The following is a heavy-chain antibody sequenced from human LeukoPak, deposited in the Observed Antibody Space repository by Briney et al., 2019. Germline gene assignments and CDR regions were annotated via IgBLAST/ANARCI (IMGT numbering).Heavy chain of an antibody. CDR1: GGSISSSSYY. CDR2: IYYSGST. D-gene: IGHD1-26*01. CDR3: ARHDVPGSTSLTTFQY. Sequence: SETLSLTCTVSGGSISSSSYYWGWIRQPPGKGLEWIGSIYYSGSTYYNPSLKSRVTISVDTSKNQFSLKLSSVTAADSAVYYCARHDVPGSTSLTTFQYWGQGALVTVSS. V-gene: IGHV4-39*01. J-gene: IGHJ1*01.